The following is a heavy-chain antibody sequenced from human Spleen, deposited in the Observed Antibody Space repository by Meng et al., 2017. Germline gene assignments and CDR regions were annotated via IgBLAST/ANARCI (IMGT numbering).Heavy chain of an antibody. J-gene: IGHJ6*02. CDR2: INPSGGST. V-gene: IGHV1-46*01. CDR3: ATDSSGYWTPPPGMDV. Sequence: ASVKVSCKASGYTFTSYYMHWVRQAPGQGLEWMGIINPSGGSTSYAQKFQGRVTMTRDTSTSTVYMELSSLRSEDTAVYYCATDSSGYWTPPPGMDVWGQGTTVTVSS. D-gene: IGHD3-22*01. CDR1: GYTFTSYY.